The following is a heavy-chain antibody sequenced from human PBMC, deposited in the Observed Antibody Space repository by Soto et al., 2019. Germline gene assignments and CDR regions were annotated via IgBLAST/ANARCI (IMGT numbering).Heavy chain of an antibody. CDR1: GYTFTAFY. Sequence: ASVKVSCKASGYTFTAFYMNWVRQAPGQGLEWMGWVNPNTGVTKYAQKFEGRVTMTRDTSINTAYMELSGLTSDDTAVYYCTTLRLDPWGQGTLVTVSS. CDR2: VNPNTGVT. J-gene: IGHJ5*02. V-gene: IGHV1-2*02. CDR3: TTLRLDP. D-gene: IGHD3-9*01.